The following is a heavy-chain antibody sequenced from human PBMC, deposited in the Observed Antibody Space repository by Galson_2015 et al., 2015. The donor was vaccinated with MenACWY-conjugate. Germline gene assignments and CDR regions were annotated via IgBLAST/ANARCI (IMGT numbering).Heavy chain of an antibody. D-gene: IGHD1-26*01. J-gene: IGHJ4*02. CDR1: GFNFNIYW. Sequence: LRLSCAASGFNFNIYWMHWVRQAPGKGLMWVSHINSDVVSTSYADSAKGRFSISRDNAKSTLYLQMNNLRAEDTAVYYCVALSGSSLGDYWGQGTLATVSS. V-gene: IGHV3-74*01. CDR2: INSDVVST. CDR3: VALSGSSLGDY.